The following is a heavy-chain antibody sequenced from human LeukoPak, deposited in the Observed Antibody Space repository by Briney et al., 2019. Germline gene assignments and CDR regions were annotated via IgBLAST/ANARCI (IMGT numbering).Heavy chain of an antibody. D-gene: IGHD3-3*01. CDR2: IYYSGST. CDR1: GGSISSGDYY. J-gene: IGHJ4*02. V-gene: IGHV4-30-4*01. Sequence: PSQTLSLTCTVSGGSISSGDYYWSWIRQPPGKGLEWIGYIYYSGSTYYNPSLKSRVTISVNTSKNQFSLKLSSVTAADTAVYYCARGRLFGGIDYWGQGTLVTVSS. CDR3: ARGRLFGGIDY.